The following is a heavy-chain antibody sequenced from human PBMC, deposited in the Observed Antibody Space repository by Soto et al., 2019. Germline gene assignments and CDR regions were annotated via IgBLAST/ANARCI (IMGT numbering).Heavy chain of an antibody. V-gene: IGHV3-15*07. Sequence: GGSLRLSCAASGFTFSNAWMNWVRQAPGKGLEWVGRIKSKTDGGTTDYAAPVKGRFTISRDDSKNTLYLQMNSLKTEDTAVYYCTTTRCSGGSCPTGYYYYYYGMDVLGQGTTVTVSS. CDR3: TTTRCSGGSCPTGYYYYYYGMDV. J-gene: IGHJ6*02. D-gene: IGHD2-15*01. CDR1: GFTFSNAW. CDR2: IKSKTDGGTT.